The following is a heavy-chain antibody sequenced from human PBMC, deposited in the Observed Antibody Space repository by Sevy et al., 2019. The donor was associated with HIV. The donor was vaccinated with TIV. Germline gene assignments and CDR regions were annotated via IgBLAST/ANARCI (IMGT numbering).Heavy chain of an antibody. J-gene: IGHJ3*01. CDR2: ISSNGRYT. D-gene: IGHD3-10*01. CDR1: GFTFSDYY. Sequence: GGSLRLCCGTSGFTFSDYYMTWIRQAPGKGLEWIAYISSNGRYTNYADSVKGRFTISRDNSLYLQMNSLRAEDTAVYYCARGVTMIQGVGNAFDVWGQGTKVTVSS. CDR3: ARGVTMIQGVGNAFDV. V-gene: IGHV3-11*06.